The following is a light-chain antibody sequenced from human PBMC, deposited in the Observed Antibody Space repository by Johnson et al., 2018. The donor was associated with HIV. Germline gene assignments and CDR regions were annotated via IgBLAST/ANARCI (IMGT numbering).Light chain of an antibody. CDR2: DND. J-gene: IGLJ1*01. CDR1: SSNIGNNY. CDR3: GTWDCILGAYV. Sequence: QSVLTQPPSVSAAPGQKVTISCSGSSSNIGNNYVSWYRHLPGTAPKLLIYDNDKRPSGIPDRFSASKSGSSATLGIAGLQTGDEADYYCGTWDCILGAYVFGTGTKVTVL. V-gene: IGLV1-51*01.